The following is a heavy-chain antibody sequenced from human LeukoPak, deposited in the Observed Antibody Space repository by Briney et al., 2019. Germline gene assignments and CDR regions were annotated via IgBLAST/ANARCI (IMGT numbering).Heavy chain of an antibody. D-gene: IGHD6-19*01. CDR3: AGGGSGWPTSVVVDY. J-gene: IGHJ4*02. CDR2: ISHSGST. Sequence: SETLSLTCAVYGGPLSGYYWSWIRQPPGKGLEWIGEISHSGSTNYNPSLKSRVTISVDTSKNQFSLKLSSVTAADTAVYYCAGGGSGWPTSVVVDYWGQGTLVTVSS. CDR1: GGPLSGYY. V-gene: IGHV4-34*01.